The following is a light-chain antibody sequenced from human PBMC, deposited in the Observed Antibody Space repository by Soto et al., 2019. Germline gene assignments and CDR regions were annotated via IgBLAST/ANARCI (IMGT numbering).Light chain of an antibody. CDR3: QQRSNWPPIT. Sequence: EMVLAQSPATLSLSPGERATLSCRSSQSVNTYLAWYQQRPGQAPRLLIYDASKRPPGIPARFSGSGSGTDFTLTISSLEPEDFAVYFCQQRSNWPPITFGQGTRLEI. J-gene: IGKJ5*01. CDR1: QSVNTY. CDR2: DAS. V-gene: IGKV3-11*01.